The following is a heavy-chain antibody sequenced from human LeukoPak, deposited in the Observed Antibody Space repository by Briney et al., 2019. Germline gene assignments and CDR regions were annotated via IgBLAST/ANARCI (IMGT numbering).Heavy chain of an antibody. D-gene: IGHD5-24*01. Sequence: SETLSLTCTVSGYSISSGFYWGWIRQPPGKGLECIGSIYHSGSTYYNPSLKSRVTISVDTSKNQFSLNLSSVTAADTAVYYCARHRSGWLQSSFDYWGQGTLVTVSS. J-gene: IGHJ4*02. CDR1: GYSISSGFY. CDR3: ARHRSGWLQSSFDY. V-gene: IGHV4-38-2*02. CDR2: IYHSGST.